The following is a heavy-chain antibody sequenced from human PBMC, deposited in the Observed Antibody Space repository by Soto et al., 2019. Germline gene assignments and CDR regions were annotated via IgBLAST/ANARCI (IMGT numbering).Heavy chain of an antibody. CDR2: IVVGSGNT. CDR1: GFTFTSSA. Sequence: ASVKVSCKASGFTFTSSAVQRVRQARGQRLEWIGWIVVGSGNTNYAQKFQERVTITRDMSTSTAYMELSSLRSEDTAVYYCAADQDIVVVVAAIWGQGTLVTVSS. V-gene: IGHV1-58*01. J-gene: IGHJ4*02. D-gene: IGHD2-15*01. CDR3: AADQDIVVVVAAI.